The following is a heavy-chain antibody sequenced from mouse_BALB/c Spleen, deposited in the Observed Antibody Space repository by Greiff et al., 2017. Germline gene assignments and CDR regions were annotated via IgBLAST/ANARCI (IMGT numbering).Heavy chain of an antibody. CDR3: TRTLTTVVAKDY. Sequence: EVQLQQSGTVLARPGASVKMSCKASGYTFTSYWMHWVKQRPGQGLEWIGAIYPGNSDTSYNQKFKGKAKLTAVTSTSTAYMELSSLTNEDSAVYYCTRTLTTVVAKDYWGQGTTLTVSS. D-gene: IGHD1-1*01. J-gene: IGHJ2*01. CDR1: GYTFTSYW. V-gene: IGHV1-5*01. CDR2: IYPGNSDT.